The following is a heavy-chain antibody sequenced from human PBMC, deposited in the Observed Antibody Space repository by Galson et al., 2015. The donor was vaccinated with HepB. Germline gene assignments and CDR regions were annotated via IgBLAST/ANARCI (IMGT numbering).Heavy chain of an antibody. V-gene: IGHV3-23*01. D-gene: IGHD3-10*01. Sequence: SLRLSCEASGFTLSSYAMSWVRQAPGQGLEWVSAISGSGGRTNYADAVKGRFTISRDNSKDTLYLQMNSLRVEDTAVYYSVRHSLRTYYYGSGSPIGFDPWGQGTLVTVSS. CDR1: GFTLSSYA. CDR3: VRHSLRTYYYGSGSPIGFDP. J-gene: IGHJ5*02. CDR2: ISGSGGRT.